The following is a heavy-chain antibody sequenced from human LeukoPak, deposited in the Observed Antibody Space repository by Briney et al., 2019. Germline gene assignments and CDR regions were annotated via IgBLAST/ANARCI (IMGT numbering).Heavy chain of an antibody. D-gene: IGHD3-9*01. Sequence: GGFLRLSCAASGLTSNNYAMSWVRQAPGKGLEWVAGISVSGGSTFYADSVKGRFTISRDNSKNTLYLQMNSLRAEDTAVYYCAKLGSYYDILTGYLQHWGQGTLVTVSS. CDR3: AKLGSYYDILTGYLQH. V-gene: IGHV3-23*01. CDR1: GLTSNNYA. J-gene: IGHJ1*01. CDR2: ISVSGGST.